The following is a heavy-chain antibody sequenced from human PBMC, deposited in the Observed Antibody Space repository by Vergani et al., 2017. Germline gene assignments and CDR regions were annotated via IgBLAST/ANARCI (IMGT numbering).Heavy chain of an antibody. CDR2: IIPIFGTA. CDR3: ATSRRVLGELSLGLDY. V-gene: IGHV1-69*06. D-gene: IGHD3-16*02. Sequence: QVQLVQSGAEVKKPGSSVKVSCKASGGTFSSYAISWVRQAPGQGLEWMGGIIPIFGTANYAQKFQGRVTMTEDTSTDTAYMELSSLRSEDTAVYYCATSRRVLGELSLGLDYWGQGTLVTVSS. J-gene: IGHJ4*02. CDR1: GGTFSSYA.